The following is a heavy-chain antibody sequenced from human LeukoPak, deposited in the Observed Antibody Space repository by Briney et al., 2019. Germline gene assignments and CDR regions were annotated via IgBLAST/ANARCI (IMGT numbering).Heavy chain of an antibody. CDR2: INPNSGNT. V-gene: IGHV1-8*03. CDR3: ARGLIARFDP. CDR1: GYTFIGYY. D-gene: IGHD3-22*01. Sequence: ASVKVSCKASGYTFIGYYMHWVRQAPGQGLEWMGRINPNSGNTGYAQKFQGRVTITRNTSISTAYMELSSLRSEDTAVYYCARGLIARFDPWGQGTLVTVSS. J-gene: IGHJ5*02.